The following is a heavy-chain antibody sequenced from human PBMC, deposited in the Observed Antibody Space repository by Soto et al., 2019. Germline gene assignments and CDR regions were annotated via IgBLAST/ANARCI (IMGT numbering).Heavy chain of an antibody. D-gene: IGHD1-26*01. CDR1: GFTFADYA. J-gene: IGHJ3*02. CDR3: AALVYYQVDDAVDS. Sequence: GGSLRLSCAASGFTFADYAMHWVRRAPGKGLEWVSGISWNSGSIGYADSVKGRFTISRDNAKNSLYLQMNSLRAEDTALYYCAALVYYQVDDAVDSGGQCTMVTVAS. CDR2: ISWNSGSI. V-gene: IGHV3-9*01.